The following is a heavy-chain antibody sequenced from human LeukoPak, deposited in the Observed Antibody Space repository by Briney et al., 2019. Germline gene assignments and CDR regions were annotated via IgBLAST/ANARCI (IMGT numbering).Heavy chain of an antibody. V-gene: IGHV4-39*07. CDR2: INHSGST. Sequence: SETLSLTCTVSGGSISCSSNYWGCIRPPPGKGLECIGEINHSGSTNYKPSLKSRVPISVDPSKTQSSLTLSSVTAADTAVYYCARGPPTYDSSGRYNWFDPWGQGNLVTVSS. D-gene: IGHD3-22*01. J-gene: IGHJ5*02. CDR1: GGSISCSSNY. CDR3: ARGPPTYDSSGRYNWFDP.